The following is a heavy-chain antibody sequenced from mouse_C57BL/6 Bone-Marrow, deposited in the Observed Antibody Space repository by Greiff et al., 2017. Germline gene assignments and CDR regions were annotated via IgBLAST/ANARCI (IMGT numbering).Heavy chain of an antibody. J-gene: IGHJ3*01. CDR2: ISYDGSN. D-gene: IGHD3-2*01. V-gene: IGHV3-6*01. CDR3: ARKTPSFAY. CDR1: GYSITSGYY. Sequence: EVQLQESGPGLVKPSQSLSLTCSVTGYSITSGYYWNWIRQFPGNKLEWMGYISYDGSNNYNPSLKNRISITRDTSKNQFFLKLNSVTTEDTATYYCARKTPSFAYWGQGTLVTVSA.